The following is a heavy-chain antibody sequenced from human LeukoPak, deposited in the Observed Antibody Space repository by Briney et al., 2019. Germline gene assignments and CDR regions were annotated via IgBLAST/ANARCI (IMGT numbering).Heavy chain of an antibody. CDR1: GGSISRYY. CDR3: ATSPIFGVVSY. J-gene: IGHJ4*02. Sequence: SETLSPTCTVSGGSISRYYWSWIRQPPGKGLEWIGNIYYSGDTSYNPSLQSRVTISVDRSKNQFSLKLSSATAADMAVYYCATSPIFGVVSYWGQGTLVTVSS. D-gene: IGHD3-3*02. CDR2: IYYSGDT. V-gene: IGHV4-59*01.